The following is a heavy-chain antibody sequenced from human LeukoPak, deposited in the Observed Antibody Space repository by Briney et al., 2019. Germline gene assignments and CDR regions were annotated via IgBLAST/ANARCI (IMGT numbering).Heavy chain of an antibody. J-gene: IGHJ5*02. CDR2: ISSSGAVT. CDR1: EFTFTNYA. D-gene: IGHD3-22*01. Sequence: PGGSLRLSCAASEFTFTNYAMSWARQAPGEGLEWVSAISSSGAVTSYANSVRGRFTISRDNSKDTVYLQMNSLTAEDTAIYYCARNRRDSARLPFDPWGQGTLVTVSS. CDR3: ARNRRDSARLPFDP. V-gene: IGHV3-23*01.